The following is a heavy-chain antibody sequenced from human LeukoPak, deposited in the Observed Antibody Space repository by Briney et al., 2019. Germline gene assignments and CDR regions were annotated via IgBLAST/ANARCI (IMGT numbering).Heavy chain of an antibody. CDR2: IYYTGST. J-gene: IGHJ5*02. CDR3: ARHGTRYSGYDWFDP. D-gene: IGHD5-12*01. V-gene: IGHV4-39*01. Sequence: SETLSLTCSVSGGSISSSTYYWGWVRQPPGKGLEWIGSIYYTGSTFYNPSLKSRLTLSVDTSKNQFSLELSSVTAADTAVYHCARHGTRYSGYDWFDPWGQGSLVTVSS. CDR1: GGSISSSTYY.